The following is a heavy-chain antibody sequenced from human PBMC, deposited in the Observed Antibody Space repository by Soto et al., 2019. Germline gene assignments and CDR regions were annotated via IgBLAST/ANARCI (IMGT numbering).Heavy chain of an antibody. CDR2: ISAYNGNT. Sequence: ASVKVSCKASGYTFTSYGISWMRQAPGQGLEWMGWISAYNGNTNYAQKLQGRVTMTTDTSTGTAYMELRSLRSDDTAVYYCARSGGIAAAGTVYYGMDVSGQGTTVTVSS. CDR3: ARSGGIAAAGTVYYGMDV. CDR1: GYTFTSYG. D-gene: IGHD6-13*01. V-gene: IGHV1-18*01. J-gene: IGHJ6*02.